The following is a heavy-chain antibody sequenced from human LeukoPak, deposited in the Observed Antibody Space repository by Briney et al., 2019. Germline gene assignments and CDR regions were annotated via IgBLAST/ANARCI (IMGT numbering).Heavy chain of an antibody. CDR1: GGSFSGYY. CDR2: INHSGST. V-gene: IGHV4-34*01. J-gene: IGHJ4*02. CDR3: ARAPFHTVSPDY. Sequence: SETLSLTCAVYGGSFSGYYWSWIRQPPGKGLEWIGEINHSGSTNYNPSLKSRVTISVDTSKNQFSLKLSSVTAADTAVYYGARAPFHTVSPDYWGQGTLVTVSS. D-gene: IGHD4-17*01.